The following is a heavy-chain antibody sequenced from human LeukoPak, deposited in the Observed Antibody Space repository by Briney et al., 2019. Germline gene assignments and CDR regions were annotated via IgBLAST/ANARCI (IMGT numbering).Heavy chain of an antibody. CDR2: IYYSGST. CDR3: ARDSRCTGTSCYESWFDP. V-gene: IGHV4-59*01. D-gene: IGHD2-2*01. CDR1: GGSISSYY. J-gene: IGHJ5*02. Sequence: SETLSLTCTVSGGSISSYYWSWIRQPPGKGLEWIGYIYYSGSTNYNPSLKSRVTISVDTSKNQFSLRLSSVTAADTAVYYCARDSRCTGTSCYESWFDPWGQGALVIVSS.